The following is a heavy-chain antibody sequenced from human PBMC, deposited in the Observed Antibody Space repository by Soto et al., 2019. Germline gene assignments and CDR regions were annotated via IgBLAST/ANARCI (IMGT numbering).Heavy chain of an antibody. Sequence: PGESLKISCKGSGYSFTSYWIGWVRQMPGKGLEWMGIIYPGDSDTRYSPSFQGQVTISADKSISTVYLQWSSLKASDTAMYYCARQGARDYYDSSGYQGWFDPWGQGTLVTVSS. CDR1: GYSFTSYW. V-gene: IGHV5-51*01. D-gene: IGHD3-22*01. J-gene: IGHJ5*02. CDR2: IYPGDSDT. CDR3: ARQGARDYYDSSGYQGWFDP.